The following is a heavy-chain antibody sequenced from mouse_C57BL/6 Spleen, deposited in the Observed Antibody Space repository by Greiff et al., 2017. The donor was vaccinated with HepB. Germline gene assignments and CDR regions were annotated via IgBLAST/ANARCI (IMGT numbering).Heavy chain of an antibody. CDR2: IYPSDSET. CDR3: AREELRSFAY. Sequence: VQLQQPGAELVRPGSSVKLSCKASGYTFTSYWMDWVKQRPVQGLEWIGNIYPSDSETHYNQKFKDKATLTVDKSSSTAYMQLSSLTSEDSAVYYCAREELRSFAYWGQGTLVTVSA. CDR1: GYTFTSYW. J-gene: IGHJ3*01. D-gene: IGHD3-2*02. V-gene: IGHV1-61*01.